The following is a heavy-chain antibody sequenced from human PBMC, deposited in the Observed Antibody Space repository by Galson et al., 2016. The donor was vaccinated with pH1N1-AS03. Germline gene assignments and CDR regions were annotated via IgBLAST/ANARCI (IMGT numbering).Heavy chain of an antibody. CDR2: MSAYSGET. Sequence: SVKVSCKAPGYTFITYGISWVRQAPEQGLEWMGWMSAYSGETRYAPNFQGRVTMTRDTSTRTAYMDLRSLTSDDTAVYYCVREFEDPQKRVVAFGYWGQGTLVIVSS. CDR3: VREFEDPQKRVVAFGY. V-gene: IGHV1-18*01. J-gene: IGHJ4*02. CDR1: GYTFITYG.